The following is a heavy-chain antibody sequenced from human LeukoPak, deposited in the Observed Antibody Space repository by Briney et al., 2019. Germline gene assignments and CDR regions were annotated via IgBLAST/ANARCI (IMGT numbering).Heavy chain of an antibody. V-gene: IGHV1-46*03. CDR2: INPSGGST. D-gene: IGHD2-21*02. CDR3: ARRGGTVTALDY. J-gene: IGHJ4*02. CDR1: GYTFTSYY. Sequence: ASVKVSCKASGYTFTSYYMHWVLQAPGQGLEWMGIINPSGGSTSYAQKFQGRVTMTRDTSTSTVYMELSSLRSEDTAVYYCARRGGTVTALDYWGQGTLVTVSS.